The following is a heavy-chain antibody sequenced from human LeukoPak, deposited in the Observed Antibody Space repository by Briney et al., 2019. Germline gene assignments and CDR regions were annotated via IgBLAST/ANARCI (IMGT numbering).Heavy chain of an antibody. D-gene: IGHD6-13*01. J-gene: IGHJ4*02. V-gene: IGHV4-59*01. Sequence: SETLSLTCTVSGGSISSYYWSWIRQPPGKGLEWIGYIYYSGSTNYNPSLKSRVTISVDTSKNQFSLKLSSVTAADTAVYYCATLPGIAAAPYYWGQGTLVTVSS. CDR1: GGSISSYY. CDR2: IYYSGST. CDR3: ATLPGIAAAPYY.